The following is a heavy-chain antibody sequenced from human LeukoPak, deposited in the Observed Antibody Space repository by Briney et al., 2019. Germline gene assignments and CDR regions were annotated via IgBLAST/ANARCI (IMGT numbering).Heavy chain of an antibody. D-gene: IGHD3-22*01. V-gene: IGHV4-38-2*01. CDR3: ARFPYTYDSSAYYFDI. Sequence: SETLSLTCAVSGYSISSGYYWGWIRQPPGKGLEWIGSIYHSGSTYYNPSLKSRVTISVDTSKNQFSLKLSSVTAADTAVYYCARFPYTYDSSAYYFDIWGQGTLVIVSS. CDR1: GYSISSGYY. CDR2: IYHSGST. J-gene: IGHJ4*02.